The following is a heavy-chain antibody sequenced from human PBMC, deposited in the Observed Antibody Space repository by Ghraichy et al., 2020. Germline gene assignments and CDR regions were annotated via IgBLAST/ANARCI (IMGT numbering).Heavy chain of an antibody. J-gene: IGHJ5*02. CDR2: IYNSGST. CDR3: ARGVELVATIPWYLDP. D-gene: IGHD5-12*01. CDR1: GGSISTYY. Sequence: SETLSLTCTVSGGSISTYYWSWIRQPPGKGLEWIGYIYNSGSTNYSFSLKSRVTISLDTSKNQFSLKLSSVTAADTAVYYCARGVELVATIPWYLDPWGQGTLVTVSS. V-gene: IGHV4-59*01.